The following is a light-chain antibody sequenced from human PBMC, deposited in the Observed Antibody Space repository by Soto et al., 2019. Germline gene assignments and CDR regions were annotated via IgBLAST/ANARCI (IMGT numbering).Light chain of an antibody. CDR2: AAS. Sequence: IQMTQSPSSLSAAVGDRVTITCRASQTIIRYLNWYQQKPGRAPNLLIYAASSLQSGVPSRFSGSGSGTEFTLTISSLQPEDFATYYCQQSYSTLFTFGPGTKVEIK. CDR3: QQSYSTLFT. V-gene: IGKV1-39*01. J-gene: IGKJ3*01. CDR1: QTIIRY.